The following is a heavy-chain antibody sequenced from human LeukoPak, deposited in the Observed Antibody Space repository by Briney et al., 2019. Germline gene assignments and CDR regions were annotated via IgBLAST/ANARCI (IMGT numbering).Heavy chain of an antibody. CDR3: AKLIGPTDY. CDR1: GFTFXTYA. CDR2: IDNSGANT. J-gene: IGHJ4*02. V-gene: IGHV3-23*01. Sequence: SGFTFXTYAMIWVRQAPGKGLEWVSAIDNSGANTFYADSVKGRFTISRDNSKNTLDLQMNSLRAEDTAIYYCAKLIGPTDYWGQGTLVTVSS.